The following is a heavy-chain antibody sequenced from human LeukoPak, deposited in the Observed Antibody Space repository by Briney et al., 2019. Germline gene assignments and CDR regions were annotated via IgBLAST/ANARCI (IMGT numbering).Heavy chain of an antibody. CDR1: GYTFTSYY. Sequence: ASVKVSCKASGYTFTSYYMHWVRQAPGQGLEWMGIINPSGGSTSYAQKFQGRVTMTRDTSTSTVYMELSSLRSEDTAVYYCARVRIAVAGINWFDPWGQGTLVTVSS. V-gene: IGHV1-46*01. CDR3: ARVRIAVAGINWFDP. D-gene: IGHD6-19*01. J-gene: IGHJ5*02. CDR2: INPSGGST.